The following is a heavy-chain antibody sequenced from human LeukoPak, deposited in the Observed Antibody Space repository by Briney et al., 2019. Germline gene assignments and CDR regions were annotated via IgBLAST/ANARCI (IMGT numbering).Heavy chain of an antibody. CDR2: IYHSGST. CDR3: ARCDSHYFDY. J-gene: IGHJ4*02. D-gene: IGHD2-21*02. CDR1: GGSISSGGYS. Sequence: SQALSLTCAVSGGSISSGGYSWSWIRQPPGKGLEWIGYIYHSGSTYYNPSLKSRVTISVDRSKNQFSLKLSSVTAADTAVYYCARCDSHYFDYWGQGTLDTVSS. V-gene: IGHV4-30-2*01.